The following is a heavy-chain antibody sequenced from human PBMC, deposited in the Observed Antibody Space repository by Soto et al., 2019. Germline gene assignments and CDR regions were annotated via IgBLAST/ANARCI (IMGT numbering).Heavy chain of an antibody. V-gene: IGHV3-64*01. CDR3: ARARYNWNYYFAY. CDR2: ISSNGGST. D-gene: IGHD1-1*01. J-gene: IGHJ4*02. Sequence: GGSLRLSCAASGFTFSSYAMHWVRQAPGKGLEYVSAISSNGGSTYYANSVKGRFTISRDNSKNTLYLQMGSLRAEDMAVYYCARARYNWNYYFAYWGQGTLVTVSS. CDR1: GFTFSSYA.